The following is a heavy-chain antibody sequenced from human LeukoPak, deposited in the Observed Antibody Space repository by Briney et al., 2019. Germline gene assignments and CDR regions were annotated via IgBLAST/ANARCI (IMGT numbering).Heavy chain of an antibody. CDR1: GFTFSSYS. CDR3: ARAVNYYDSSGFDYYYYGMDV. V-gene: IGHV3-21*01. D-gene: IGHD3-22*01. J-gene: IGHJ6*02. CDR2: ISSSSSYI. Sequence: PGGSLRLSCAASGFTFSSYSMNWVRQAPGKGLEWVSSISSSSSYIYYADSVKGRFTISRDNAKNSLYLQMNSLRAEDTAVYYCARAVNYYDSSGFDYYYYGMDVWGQGTTVTVSS.